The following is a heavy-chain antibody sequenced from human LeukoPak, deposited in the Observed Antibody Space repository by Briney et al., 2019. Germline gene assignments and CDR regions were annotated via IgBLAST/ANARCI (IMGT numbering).Heavy chain of an antibody. D-gene: IGHD3-3*01. CDR1: GGSISSYY. CDR3: ARDNDFWSGYYTQSSYYYYYYGMDV. Sequence: PSETLSLTCTVSGGSISSYYWSWIRQSPGKGLEWIGYIYYSGSTNYNPSLKSRVTISVDTSKNQFSLKLSSVTAADTAVYYCARDNDFWSGYYTQSSYYYYYYGMDVWGQGTTVTVSS. V-gene: IGHV4-59*12. CDR2: IYYSGST. J-gene: IGHJ6*02.